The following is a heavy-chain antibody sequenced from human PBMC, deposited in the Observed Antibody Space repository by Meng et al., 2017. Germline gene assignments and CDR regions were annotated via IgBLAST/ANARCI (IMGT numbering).Heavy chain of an antibody. CDR2: IYYSGST. CDR3: ARNPLRYCSSTSCPPVH. D-gene: IGHD2-2*01. V-gene: IGHV4-39*07. Sequence: SETLSLTCTVSGGSISSSSYYWGWIRQPPGKGLEWIGSIYYSGSTYYNPSLKSRVTISVDTSKNQFSLKLSSVTAADTAAYYCARNPLRYCSSTSCPPVHWGQGTLVTVSS. J-gene: IGHJ4*02. CDR1: GGSISSSSYY.